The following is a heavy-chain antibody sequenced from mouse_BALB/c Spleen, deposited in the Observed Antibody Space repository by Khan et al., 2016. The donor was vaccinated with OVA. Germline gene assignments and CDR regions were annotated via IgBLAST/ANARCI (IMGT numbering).Heavy chain of an antibody. CDR3: ARHGYGGFAY. V-gene: IGHV1-18*01. Sequence: LQLQQSGPELVKPGASVKIPCKASGYPFTDYNMAWVKQSHGRGLEWIGDIFPNNGGTVYNQKFKGKATLTADKSSSTVFMELRSLTSEDTAVYYCARHGYGGFAYWGQGTLVTVSA. D-gene: IGHD1-1*02. CDR2: IFPNNGGT. J-gene: IGHJ3*01. CDR1: GYPFTDYN.